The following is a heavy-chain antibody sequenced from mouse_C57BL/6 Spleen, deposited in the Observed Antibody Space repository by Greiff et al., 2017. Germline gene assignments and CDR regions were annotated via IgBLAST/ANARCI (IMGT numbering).Heavy chain of an antibody. D-gene: IGHD2-1*01. J-gene: IGHJ1*03. Sequence: EVKLMESGPGLVKPSQSLSLTCSVTGYSITSGYYWNWIRQFPGNKLEWMGYISYDGSNNYNPSLKNRISITRDTSKNQFFLKLNSVTTEDTATYYCATNYPYWYFDVWGTGTTVTVSS. CDR1: GYSITSGYY. CDR3: ATNYPYWYFDV. CDR2: ISYDGSN. V-gene: IGHV3-6*01.